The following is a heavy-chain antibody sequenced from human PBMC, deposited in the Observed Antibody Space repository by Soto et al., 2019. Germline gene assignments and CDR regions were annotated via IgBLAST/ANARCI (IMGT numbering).Heavy chain of an antibody. V-gene: IGHV3-30-3*01. CDR1: GFTFSSCA. CDR2: ISYDGSNK. J-gene: IGHJ4*02. Sequence: TGGSLRLSCAASGFTFSSCAMHWVRQAPGKGLEWVALISYDGSNKYYADSVKGRFTISRDNSKNTLYLQMNSLRAEDTAVYYCARDKRDLRFLEWSYYFDYWGQGTLVTSPQ. D-gene: IGHD3-3*01. CDR3: ARDKRDLRFLEWSYYFDY.